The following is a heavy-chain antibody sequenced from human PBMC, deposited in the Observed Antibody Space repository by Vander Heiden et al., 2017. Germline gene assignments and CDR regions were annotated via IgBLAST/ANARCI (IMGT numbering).Heavy chain of an antibody. Sequence: QVQLVESGGGVVQPGRSLRLSCAASGFTFTSYAMHWVRQAPGEGLEWVALIWYDGSNKYYADSVKGRFTISRDDSKNTVYLQMNNLRAEDTAVYYCARETGRDGYTIGSYWGQGALVTVSS. J-gene: IGHJ4*02. CDR2: IWYDGSNK. CDR3: ARETGRDGYTIGSY. V-gene: IGHV3-33*01. D-gene: IGHD3-10*01. CDR1: GFTFTSYA.